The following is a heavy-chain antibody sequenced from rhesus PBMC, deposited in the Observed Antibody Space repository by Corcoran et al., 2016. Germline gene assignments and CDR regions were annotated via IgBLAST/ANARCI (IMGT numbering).Heavy chain of an antibody. CDR1: GLSLSTSGMG. V-gene: IGHV2S1*01. Sequence: QVTLKESGPALVKPTQTLTLTCTFSGLSLSTSGMGVGWIRQPPGKALEWLAIIYWDDDKYYRKSIKSRQTTSKETSKNQVVLTMTNMDPVDTATYYCARGPYDWGQGVRVTVSS. J-gene: IGHJ4*01. CDR2: IYWDDDK. D-gene: IGHD2-39*01. CDR3: ARGPYD.